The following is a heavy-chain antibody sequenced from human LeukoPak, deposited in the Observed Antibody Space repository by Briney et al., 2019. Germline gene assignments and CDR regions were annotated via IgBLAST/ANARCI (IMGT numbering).Heavy chain of an antibody. D-gene: IGHD3-3*01. V-gene: IGHV3-48*02. J-gene: IGHJ4*02. Sequence: GGSLSLSCAASGFTSSSFSMNGVPPAPGKGREWVSYISSSSSTIYYADSVKGRFTISRDNAKNSLYLQMNSLRDEDTAVYYCARKYDFWSGYYPMAFDYWGQGTLVTVSS. CDR3: ARKYDFWSGYYPMAFDY. CDR1: GFTSSSFS. CDR2: ISSSSSTI.